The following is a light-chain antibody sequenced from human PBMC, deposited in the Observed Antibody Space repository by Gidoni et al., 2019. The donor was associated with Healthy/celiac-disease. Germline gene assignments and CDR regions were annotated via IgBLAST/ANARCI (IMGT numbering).Light chain of an antibody. V-gene: IGKV4-1*01. Sequence: DIVMTQSPDSLALSLGERATINCKSSQSVLYSSNNKNYLAWYQQKPGQPPKLLIYWASTRESGVPDRFSGSGSGTDFTLTISSLQAEDVAVYYCQQYYSPPCSFGQGTKLEIK. CDR3: QQYYSPPCS. CDR2: WAS. J-gene: IGKJ2*04. CDR1: QSVLYSSNNKNY.